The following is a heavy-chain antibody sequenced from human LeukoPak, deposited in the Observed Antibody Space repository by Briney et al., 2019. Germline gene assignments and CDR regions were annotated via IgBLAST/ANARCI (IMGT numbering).Heavy chain of an antibody. Sequence: GRSLRPSRAPSRFTSTKASMRGVSRSPGKGLEWVGRIKSKTDGGTINYGAPVKGRFTISRDDSKNTLFLQMNSLKTQDTAVYHCTTCVRERSVYDNFDYWGQVTLVTVSS. CDR3: TTCVRERSVYDNFDY. D-gene: IGHD3-16*01. V-gene: IGHV3-15*01. CDR1: RFTSTKAS. J-gene: IGHJ4*02. CDR2: IKSKTDGGTI.